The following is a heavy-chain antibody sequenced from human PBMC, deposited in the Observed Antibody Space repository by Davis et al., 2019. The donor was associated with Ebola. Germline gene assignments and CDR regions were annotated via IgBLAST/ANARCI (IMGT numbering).Heavy chain of an antibody. CDR2: IYYSGST. CDR3: ARPDVQWLDIGY. J-gene: IGHJ4*02. Sequence: MPSETLSLTCTVSGGSISSGDYYWSWIRQPPGKGLEWIGYIYYSGSTYYNPSLKSRVTISVDTSKNQLSLKLSSVTAADTAVYYCARPDVQWLDIGYWGQGTLVTVSS. CDR1: GGSISSGDYY. D-gene: IGHD6-19*01. V-gene: IGHV4-30-4*01.